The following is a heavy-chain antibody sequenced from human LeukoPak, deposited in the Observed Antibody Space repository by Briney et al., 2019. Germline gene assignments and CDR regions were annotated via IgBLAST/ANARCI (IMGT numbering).Heavy chain of an antibody. V-gene: IGHV1-2*02. J-gene: IGHJ4*02. D-gene: IGHD1-1*01. CDR3: ARGYNWNDIDY. CDR1: GYTFTDNF. CDR2: INPNTGGT. Sequence: ASVKVSCKSSGYTFTDNFMHWVRQAPGQGLEWMGWINPNTGGTNYAQKFQGRVTMTRDTSISTAYMELSRLRSDDTAVYYCARGYNWNDIDYWGQGTLVTVSS.